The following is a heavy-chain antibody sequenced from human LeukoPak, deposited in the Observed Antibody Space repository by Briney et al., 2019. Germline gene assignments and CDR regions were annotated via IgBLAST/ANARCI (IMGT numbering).Heavy chain of an antibody. J-gene: IGHJ4*02. CDR1: GGSFSGYY. CDR3: ARDSGYGFDY. CDR2: ISYSGST. Sequence: SSETLSLTCAVYGGSFSGYYWSWIRQPPGKGLEWIGYISYSGSTNYNPSLSSRVTISLDTSKNQFSLNLSSVTAADTAVYYCARDSGYGFDYWGQGTLVTVSS. D-gene: IGHD5-12*01. V-gene: IGHV4-59*01.